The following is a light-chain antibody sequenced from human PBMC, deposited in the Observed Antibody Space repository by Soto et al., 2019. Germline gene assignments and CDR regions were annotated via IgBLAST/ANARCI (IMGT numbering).Light chain of an antibody. Sequence: EIVLTQSPGTLSLSPGERATLSCRASQSVSSSYLAWYQQKPGQAPRLLIYGASSRATGILDRFSGSGSGTDFTLTISRLEPEDFAVYYCQQYGSSPEWTFGQGTKVEIK. V-gene: IGKV3-20*01. CDR1: QSVSSSY. CDR3: QQYGSSPEWT. CDR2: GAS. J-gene: IGKJ1*01.